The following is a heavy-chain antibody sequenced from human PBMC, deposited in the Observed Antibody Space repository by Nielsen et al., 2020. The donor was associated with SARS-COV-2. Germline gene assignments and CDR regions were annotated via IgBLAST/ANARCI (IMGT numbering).Heavy chain of an antibody. J-gene: IGHJ3*02. CDR3: AKRGGTTVTTYAFDI. Sequence: GESLKISCAASGFTFSSYAMSWVRQAPGKGLEWVSAISGSGGSTYYADSVKGRSTISRDNSKNTLYLQMNSLRAEDTAVYYCAKRGGTTVTTYAFDIWGQGTMVTVSS. V-gene: IGHV3-23*01. CDR1: GFTFSSYA. D-gene: IGHD4-17*01. CDR2: ISGSGGST.